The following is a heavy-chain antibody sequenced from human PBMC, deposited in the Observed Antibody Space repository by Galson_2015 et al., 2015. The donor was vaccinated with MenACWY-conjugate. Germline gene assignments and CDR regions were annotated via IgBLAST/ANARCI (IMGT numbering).Heavy chain of an antibody. D-gene: IGHD5-18*01. J-gene: IGHJ4*02. V-gene: IGHV4-39*07. CDR2: YYSGST. CDR3: ARGYSYGIFDL. Sequence: YYSGSTYYNPSLKSRVTISVDTSKNQFSLKLSSVTAADTAVYYCARGYSYGIFDLWGQGTPVTVSS.